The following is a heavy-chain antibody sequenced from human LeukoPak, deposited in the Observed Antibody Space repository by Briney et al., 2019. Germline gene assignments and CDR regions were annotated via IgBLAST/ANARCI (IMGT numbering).Heavy chain of an antibody. CDR1: GFTFSSYG. CDR2: ISYHGSKK. J-gene: IGHJ4*02. D-gene: IGHD6-13*01. CDR3: AKDADSSTWYLRYFDY. Sequence: PGGSLRLSCAASGFTFSSYGMHWVRPAPGKGLEWVAVISYHGSKKYYADSVKGRITISRDNSKNTLYLQIDSLKVEDTAVYYCAKDADSSTWYLRYFDYWGQGTLVTVST. V-gene: IGHV3-30*18.